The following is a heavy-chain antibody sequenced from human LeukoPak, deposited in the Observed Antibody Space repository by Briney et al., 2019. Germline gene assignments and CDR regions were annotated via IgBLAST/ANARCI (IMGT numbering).Heavy chain of an antibody. D-gene: IGHD1-26*01. CDR2: IKQDGSEK. V-gene: IGHV3-7*01. J-gene: IGHJ3*02. CDR1: GFTFNTYS. Sequence: GGSLRLSCAASGFTFNTYSMNWVRQYPGKGLEWVANIKQDGSEKYYVDSVKGRFTISRDNAKNSLYLQMNSLRAEDTAVYYCARDGELGSPADAFDIWGQGTMVTVSS. CDR3: ARDGELGSPADAFDI.